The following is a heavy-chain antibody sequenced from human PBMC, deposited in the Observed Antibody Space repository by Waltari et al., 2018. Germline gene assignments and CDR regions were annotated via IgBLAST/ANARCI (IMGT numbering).Heavy chain of an antibody. Sequence: QVQLVQSGAEVKKPGASVKVSCKASGYPFTAYYIHWVRQAPGQGLEWMGWINPNSGDTNFLQRFQGRVTMTSDTSISTAYMNLSRLRSDDTAAYYCAREVGAGTGLDYWGQGTLVTVSS. CDR1: GYPFTAYY. J-gene: IGHJ4*02. D-gene: IGHD1-26*01. CDR2: INPNSGDT. CDR3: AREVGAGTGLDY. V-gene: IGHV1-2*02.